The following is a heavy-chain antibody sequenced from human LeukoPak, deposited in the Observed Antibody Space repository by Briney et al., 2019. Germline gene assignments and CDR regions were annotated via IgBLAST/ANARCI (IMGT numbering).Heavy chain of an antibody. CDR2: IDHSGST. V-gene: IGHV4-34*01. D-gene: IGHD6-19*01. J-gene: IGHJ4*02. CDR3: ARQWLVSPLFDY. Sequence: KSSETLSLTCAVYGGSLSGYYWSWIRQPPGKGLEWIGEIDHSGSTNYNPSLKSRVTISVDTSKNQLSLKLSSMTAADTAVYYCARQWLVSPLFDYWGQGTLVTVSS. CDR1: GGSLSGYY.